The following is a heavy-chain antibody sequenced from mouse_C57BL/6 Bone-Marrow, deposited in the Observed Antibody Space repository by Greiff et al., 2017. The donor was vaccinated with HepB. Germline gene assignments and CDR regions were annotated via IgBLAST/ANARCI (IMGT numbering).Heavy chain of an antibody. CDR2: IYPGSGST. J-gene: IGHJ3*01. Sequence: QVQLQQPGAELVKPGASVKMSCKASGYTFTSYWITWVKQRPGQGLEWIGDIYPGSGSTNYNEKFKSKATLTVDTSSSTAYMRLSSLTSEDSAVYYCARIHYGSSPWFAYWGQGTLVTVSA. V-gene: IGHV1-55*01. CDR3: ARIHYGSSPWFAY. CDR1: GYTFTSYW. D-gene: IGHD1-1*01.